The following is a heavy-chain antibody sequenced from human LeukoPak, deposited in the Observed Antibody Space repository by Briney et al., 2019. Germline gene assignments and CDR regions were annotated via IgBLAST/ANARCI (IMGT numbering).Heavy chain of an antibody. D-gene: IGHD6-13*01. CDR2: IKQDGSEK. Sequence: GSLRLSCAASGFTFSSYWMSWVRQAPGKGPEWVANIKQDGSEKYYVDSVKGRFTISRDNAKNTLYLQMNSLRAEDTAVYYCARDLRRGIAAAGTTPGDYWGQGTLVTVSS. V-gene: IGHV3-7*01. J-gene: IGHJ4*02. CDR3: ARDLRRGIAAAGTTPGDY. CDR1: GFTFSSYW.